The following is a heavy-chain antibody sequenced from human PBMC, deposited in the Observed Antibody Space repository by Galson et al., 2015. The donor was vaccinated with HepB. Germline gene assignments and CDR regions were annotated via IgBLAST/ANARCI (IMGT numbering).Heavy chain of an antibody. CDR3: ARGYYDFWSGYFADY. V-gene: IGHV1-2*02. CDR2: INPNSGGT. J-gene: IGHJ4*02. D-gene: IGHD3-3*01. Sequence: SVKVSCKASGYTFTGYYMHWVRQAPGQGLEWMGWINPNSGGTNYAQKFRGRVTMTRDTSISTAYMELSRLRSDDTAVYYCARGYYDFWSGYFADYWGQGTLVTVSS. CDR1: GYTFTGYY.